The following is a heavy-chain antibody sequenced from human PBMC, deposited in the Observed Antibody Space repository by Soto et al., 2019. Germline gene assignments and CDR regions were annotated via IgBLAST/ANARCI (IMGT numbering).Heavy chain of an antibody. CDR1: VGSCNGYY. D-gene: IGHD6-13*01. J-gene: IGHJ6*02. V-gene: IGHV4-34*01. CDR2: INHSGST. Sequence: SETLSLTRAVCVGSCNGYYWSWIRKPPGKGLEWIGEINHSGSTNYNPSLKSRVTISVDTSKNQFSLKLSSVTAADTAVYYCARLRFIAAAGTRRNGMDVWGQGTTVTVSS. CDR3: ARLRFIAAAGTRRNGMDV.